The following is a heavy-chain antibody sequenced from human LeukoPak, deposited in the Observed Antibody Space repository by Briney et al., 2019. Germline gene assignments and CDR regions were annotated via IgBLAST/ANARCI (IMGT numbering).Heavy chain of an antibody. CDR3: ASSTVLTPGGLGDWFDP. D-gene: IGHD4-23*01. Sequence: SETLSLTCTVSGGSISSYYWSWIRQPPGRGLEWIGYIYYSGSTHYNPSLKSRVTISVDTSKNQFSLRLSSVTAADTAVYYCASSTVLTPGGLGDWFDPWGQGTLVTVSS. CDR2: IYYSGST. J-gene: IGHJ5*02. CDR1: GGSISSYY. V-gene: IGHV4-59*08.